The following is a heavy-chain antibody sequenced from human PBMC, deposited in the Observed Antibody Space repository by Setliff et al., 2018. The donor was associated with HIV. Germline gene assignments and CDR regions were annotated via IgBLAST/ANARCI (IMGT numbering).Heavy chain of an antibody. CDR3: VRDMHYYDSSGYYRLDVLDY. V-gene: IGHV3-7*01. D-gene: IGHD3-22*01. CDR1: GFRFTTYW. J-gene: IGHJ4*02. CDR2: VKQDGSEQ. Sequence: GSLRLSCAASGFRFTTYWMSWVRQAPGKGLEWLANVKQDGSEQYYGDAVKGRFTISRDNSKNTLYLQMNSLTPEDTAVYYCVRDMHYYDSSGYYRLDVLDYWGQGTLVTVSS.